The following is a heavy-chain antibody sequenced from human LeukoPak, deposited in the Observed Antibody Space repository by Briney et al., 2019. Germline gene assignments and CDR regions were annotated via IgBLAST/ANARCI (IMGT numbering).Heavy chain of an antibody. V-gene: IGHV4-38-2*02. CDR1: GYSISCGYY. D-gene: IGHD2-15*01. Sequence: SETVSLICAVSGYSISCGYYRGWIRQRLGQGLEWIGSIYHSGSTYYNPSLKSRVTISVDTSKNQFSLKLSSVTAADTAVYYCARDLRLGVVAAKGFDPWGQGTLVTVSS. CDR2: IYHSGST. J-gene: IGHJ5*02. CDR3: ARDLRLGVVAAKGFDP.